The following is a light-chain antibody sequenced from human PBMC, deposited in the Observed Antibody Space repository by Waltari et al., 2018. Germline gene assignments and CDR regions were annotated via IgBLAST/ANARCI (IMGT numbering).Light chain of an antibody. CDR3: QERGRT. V-gene: IGKV3-15*01. Sequence: IVMTQSPATLSVSPGEGATLSCKASQSLSSNLAWYQTKPGQLPRLPIYGASTRATRIPARFSGSGSGTEFTLTISSLQAEDFAVYYCQERGRTFGQGTKVEIK. CDR1: QSLSSN. CDR2: GAS. J-gene: IGKJ1*01.